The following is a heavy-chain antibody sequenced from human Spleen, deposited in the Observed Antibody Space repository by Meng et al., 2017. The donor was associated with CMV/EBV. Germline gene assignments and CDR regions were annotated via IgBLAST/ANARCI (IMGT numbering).Heavy chain of an antibody. CDR2: IKEDGSEK. V-gene: IGHV3-7*01. Sequence: GESLKISCAASGFTFSNYRMSWVRQAPGKGLEWVANIKEDGSEKYYVDSVKGRFFISRDNAKNSLYLQMNSLRAEDTAVYYCARDSGAMVGAKTRAFDIWGQGTMVTVSS. CDR1: GFTFSNYR. D-gene: IGHD1-26*01. J-gene: IGHJ3*02. CDR3: ARDSGAMVGAKTRAFDI.